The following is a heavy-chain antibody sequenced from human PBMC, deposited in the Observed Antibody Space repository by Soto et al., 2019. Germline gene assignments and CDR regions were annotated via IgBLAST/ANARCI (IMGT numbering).Heavy chain of an antibody. CDR1: GYTFTDYY. J-gene: IGHJ4*02. V-gene: IGHV1-2*02. D-gene: IGHD3-22*01. Sequence: ASVKVSCKASGYTFTDYYMHWVRQAPGQGLEWMGWLNPKSGDRKYAQKFQGRVTITRDTSASTAYMELSSLRSEDTAVYYCARDKLDYYDSSGYGDYWGQGTLVTVSS. CDR3: ARDKLDYYDSSGYGDY. CDR2: LNPKSGDR.